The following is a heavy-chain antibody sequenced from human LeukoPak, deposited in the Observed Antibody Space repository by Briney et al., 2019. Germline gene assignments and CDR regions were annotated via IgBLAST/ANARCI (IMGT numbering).Heavy chain of an antibody. J-gene: IGHJ4*02. CDR3: VSFYETY. D-gene: IGHD2/OR15-2a*01. V-gene: IGHV3-74*01. CDR2: INSDGSWT. Sequence: GGALRLSCAASGSYWMHWVRQAPGKGLVWVSHINSDGSWTSYADSVKGRFTISKDNAKNTVYLQMNNLRAEDTAVYYCVSFYETYWGRGTLVTVSS. CDR1: GSYW.